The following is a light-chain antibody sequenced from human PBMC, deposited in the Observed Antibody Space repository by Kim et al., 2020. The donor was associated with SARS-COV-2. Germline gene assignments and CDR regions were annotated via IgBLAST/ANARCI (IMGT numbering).Light chain of an antibody. J-gene: IGKJ2*01. CDR3: QQYGSSPHS. Sequence: LSPGERANLSCRASQSISNNYLARYQQKPGQAPRLLIYDTSSRVTGIPDRFSGSGSGTDFTLTISRLEPEDFAVFHCQQYGSSPHSFGQGTKLEI. CDR2: DTS. V-gene: IGKV3-20*01. CDR1: QSISNNY.